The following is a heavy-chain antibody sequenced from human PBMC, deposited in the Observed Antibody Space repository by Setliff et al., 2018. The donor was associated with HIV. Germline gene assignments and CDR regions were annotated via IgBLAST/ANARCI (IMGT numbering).Heavy chain of an antibody. V-gene: IGHV1-69*05. J-gene: IGHJ4*02. CDR1: GYTFTSYG. CDR3: TRQTYYYGSGRYFPPDY. D-gene: IGHD3-10*01. CDR2: IIPMFGAA. Sequence: GASVKVSCKASGYTFTSYGISWVRQAPGQGLEWMGGIIPMFGAANYAQKFQGRVTITTDASTSAAYMELSSLRSEDTAVYYCTRQTYYYGSGRYFPPDYWGQGTLVTVSS.